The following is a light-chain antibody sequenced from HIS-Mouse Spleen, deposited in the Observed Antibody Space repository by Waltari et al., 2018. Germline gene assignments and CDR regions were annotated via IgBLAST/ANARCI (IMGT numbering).Light chain of an antibody. Sequence: SYELTQPPSVSVSPGQTASITCPGDKLGDNYACCYQQKPGQSPVLVIYQDSKRPSGIPERFSGSNSGNTATLTISGTQAMDEADYYCQAWDSSTPHVVFGGGTKLTVL. CDR2: QDS. CDR1: KLGDNY. CDR3: QAWDSSTPHVV. J-gene: IGLJ2*01. V-gene: IGLV3-1*01.